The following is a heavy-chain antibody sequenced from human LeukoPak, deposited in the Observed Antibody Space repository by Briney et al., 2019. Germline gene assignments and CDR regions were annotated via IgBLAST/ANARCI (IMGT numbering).Heavy chain of an antibody. CDR3: ARHSSGWYGTYFDY. V-gene: IGHV3-48*03. J-gene: IGHJ4*02. D-gene: IGHD6-19*01. CDR1: GFTFSSYE. Sequence: GGSLRLSCAASGFTFSSYEMNWVRQAPGKGLEWVSYISRSGSTIYYADSVKGRFTSSRDNAKNSLYMQMTSMSAEDTAVYYCARHSSGWYGTYFDYWGQGPLVTVSS. CDR2: ISRSGSTI.